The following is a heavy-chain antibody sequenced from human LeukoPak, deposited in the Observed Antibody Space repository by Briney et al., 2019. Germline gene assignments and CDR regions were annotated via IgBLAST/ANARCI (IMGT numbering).Heavy chain of an antibody. Sequence: GGSLRLSCAASGFTFSRYSVNWVRQAPGRGLEWVAYIRTSSGGIYYADSVKGRFTISRDNSKNTLYLQMNSLRAEDTAVYYCAKPVAGTGYFDYWGQGTLVTVSS. CDR2: IRTSSGGI. D-gene: IGHD6-19*01. CDR3: AKPVAGTGYFDY. V-gene: IGHV3-48*01. J-gene: IGHJ4*02. CDR1: GFTFSRYS.